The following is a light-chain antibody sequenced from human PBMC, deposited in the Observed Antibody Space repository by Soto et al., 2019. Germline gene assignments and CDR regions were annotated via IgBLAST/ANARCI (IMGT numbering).Light chain of an antibody. CDR2: EGS. J-gene: IGKJ1*01. CDR3: QQTNSFPRT. Sequence: DIQMTQSPSSVSAFVGDRVTITCRASQDIRSWLAWYQQKPGKAPKLLIYEGSSLQSGARSRFSGSGSGTDYTLTINSLQPEDLAPYYCQQTNSFPRTFGQGTKVEI. CDR1: QDIRSW. V-gene: IGKV1-12*01.